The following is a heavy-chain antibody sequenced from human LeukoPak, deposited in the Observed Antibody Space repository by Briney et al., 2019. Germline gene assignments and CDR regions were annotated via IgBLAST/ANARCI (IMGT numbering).Heavy chain of an antibody. J-gene: IGHJ6*03. Sequence: GGSLRLSCAASGFTFRNYWMSWVRQAPGRALEWVSSITSSGTYIFYADSVKGRFTISRDNAKNSLYLQMNSLGPEDTAVYYCARDPYSGNYGNYYYYYMDVWGKGTTATISS. CDR1: GFTFRNYW. D-gene: IGHD1-26*01. V-gene: IGHV3-21*01. CDR3: ARDPYSGNYGNYYYYYMDV. CDR2: ITSSGTYI.